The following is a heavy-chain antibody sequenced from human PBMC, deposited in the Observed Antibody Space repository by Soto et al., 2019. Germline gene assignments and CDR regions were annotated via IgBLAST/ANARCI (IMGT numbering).Heavy chain of an antibody. CDR2: LYVDGRT. V-gene: IGHV3-23*01. CDR3: ATAGRNFFGP. D-gene: IGHD3-10*01. CDR1: GFSFGDYD. Sequence: EVQLLESGGGLVQPGGSLRLSCAASGFSFGDYDMGWVRQPPGKGPEWVSSLYVDGRTFYLYSVRGRFTISRDNSKTTLFLQMNGLTADDTAVYFCATAGRNFFGPWGQGTLVTVSS. J-gene: IGHJ5*02.